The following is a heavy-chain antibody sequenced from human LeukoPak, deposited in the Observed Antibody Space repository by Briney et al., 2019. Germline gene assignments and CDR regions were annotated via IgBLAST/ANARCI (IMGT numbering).Heavy chain of an antibody. D-gene: IGHD6-19*01. V-gene: IGHV4-59*01. J-gene: IGHJ4*02. CDR1: GGSISSYY. CDR2: IYYSGST. Sequence: SETLSLTCTVSGGSISSYYWSWIRQPPGKGLEWIGYIYYSGSTNYNPSLKSRATISVDTSKNQFSLKLSSVTAADTAVYYCARYYSGWYYFDYWGQGTLVTVSS. CDR3: ARYYSGWYYFDY.